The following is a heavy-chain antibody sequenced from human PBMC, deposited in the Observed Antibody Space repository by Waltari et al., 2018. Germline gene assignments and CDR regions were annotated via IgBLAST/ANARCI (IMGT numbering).Heavy chain of an antibody. D-gene: IGHD2-21*01. CDR3: ARDRDWAFDI. J-gene: IGHJ3*02. CDR1: GFTFSSYS. Sequence: EVQLVESGGGLVQPGGSLRLSCAASGFTFSSYSMNWFRQAPGEGMEGVSYISGDSGSVHYADSVKGRITVARDNAKNSLDLQMSSLTAEDTAVFYCARDRDWAFDIWGQGTMVTVSS. CDR2: ISGDSGSV. V-gene: IGHV3-48*04.